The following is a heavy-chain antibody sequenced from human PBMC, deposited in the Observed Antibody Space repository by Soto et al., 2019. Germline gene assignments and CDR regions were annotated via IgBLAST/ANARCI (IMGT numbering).Heavy chain of an antibody. CDR3: ARDRDGYDAGQYGMDV. CDR2: ISAYNGNT. Sequence: QVQLVQSGAEVKKPGASVKVSCKASGYIFNSYGISWVRQAPGQGLEWMGWISAYNGNTTYAQEFQGRVTMTTDTXTXXAYMELRSLRSDDTAVCYCARDRDGYDAGQYGMDVWGQGTTVTVSS. J-gene: IGHJ6*02. CDR1: GYIFNSYG. D-gene: IGHD5-12*01. V-gene: IGHV1-18*01.